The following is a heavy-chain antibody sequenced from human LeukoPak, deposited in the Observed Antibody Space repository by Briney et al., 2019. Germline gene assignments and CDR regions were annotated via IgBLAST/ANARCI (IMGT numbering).Heavy chain of an antibody. CDR3: ARDPGSGSSGYSGDY. V-gene: IGHV1-2*02. J-gene: IGHJ4*02. CDR1: GYTFTVYF. CDR2: INSNSGGT. Sequence: GSSVNLSFKASGYTFTVYFIHWVRQAPGQGLELMGLINSNSGGTDYAQKFQGRVTMTRDKSISTVYLQLSRLTSDDTAVYYCARDPGSGSSGYSGDYWGKGTLVTVSS. D-gene: IGHD3-22*01.